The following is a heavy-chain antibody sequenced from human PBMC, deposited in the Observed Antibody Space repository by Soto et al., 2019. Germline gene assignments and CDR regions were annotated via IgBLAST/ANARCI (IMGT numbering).Heavy chain of an antibody. CDR2: ISGSGGST. CDR3: AKDRDFWSAPGWFDP. D-gene: IGHD3-3*01. Sequence: GGSLRLSCAASGFTFSSYAMSWVRQAPGKGLEWVSAISGSGGSTYYADSVKGRFTISRDNSKNTLYLQMNSLRAEDTAVYYCAKDRDFWSAPGWFDPWGQGTLVTVSS. V-gene: IGHV3-23*01. J-gene: IGHJ5*02. CDR1: GFTFSSYA.